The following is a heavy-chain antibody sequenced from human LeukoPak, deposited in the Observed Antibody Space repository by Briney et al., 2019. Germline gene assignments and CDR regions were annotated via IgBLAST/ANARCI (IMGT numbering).Heavy chain of an antibody. CDR1: GYTFTGYY. V-gene: IGHV1-2*06. J-gene: IGHJ3*02. D-gene: IGHD3-22*01. CDR3: AVLYYYDSSGRDAFDI. CDR2: INPNSGGT. Sequence: GASVKVSCKASGYTFTGYYMHWVRQAPGQGLEWMGRINPNSGGTNYAQKSQGRVTMTRDTSISTAYMELSRLRSDDTAVYYCAVLYYYDSSGRDAFDIWGQGTMVTVSS.